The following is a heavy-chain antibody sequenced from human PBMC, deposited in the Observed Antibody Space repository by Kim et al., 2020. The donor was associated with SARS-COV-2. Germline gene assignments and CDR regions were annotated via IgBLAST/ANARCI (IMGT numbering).Heavy chain of an antibody. J-gene: IGHJ6*03. CDR1: GYTFTSYD. CDR3: ARGVGAPAEQYYYYYYMDV. V-gene: IGHV1-8*01. D-gene: IGHD2-2*01. Sequence: ASVKVSCKASGYTFTSYDINWVRQATGQGLEWMGWMNPNSGNTGYAQKFQGRVTMTRNTSISTAYMELSSLRSEDTAVYYCARGVGAPAEQYYYYYYMDVWGKGTTVTVSS. CDR2: MNPNSGNT.